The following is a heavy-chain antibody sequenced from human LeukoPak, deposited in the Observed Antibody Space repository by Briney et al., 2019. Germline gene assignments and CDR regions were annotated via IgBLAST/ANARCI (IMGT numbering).Heavy chain of an antibody. D-gene: IGHD2-21*02. Sequence: SETLSLTCAVYGGSFSGYYWSWIRQPPGKGLEWIGEINHSGSTNYNPSLKSRVTISVDTSKNQFSLKLSSVTAADTAVYYCACAIVVVTAAPLYYFDYWGQGTLVTVPS. CDR1: GGSFSGYY. J-gene: IGHJ4*02. CDR3: ACAIVVVTAAPLYYFDY. V-gene: IGHV4-34*01. CDR2: INHSGST.